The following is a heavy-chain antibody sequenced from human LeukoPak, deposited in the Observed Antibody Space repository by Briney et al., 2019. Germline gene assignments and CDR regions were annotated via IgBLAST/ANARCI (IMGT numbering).Heavy chain of an antibody. J-gene: IGHJ4*02. V-gene: IGHV3-15*01. CDR2: IKRESEGGTT. Sequence: NPGGSLGLSCAGSGFIFNDAWMSWVRQAPGKGLEWVGRIKRESEGGTTDYGAPVKGRFIISRDDSKNTVYLQMNSLRTEDTAVYYCTTGQGKTGDDYWGQGTLVTVSS. CDR3: TTGQGKTGDDY. CDR1: GFIFNDAW.